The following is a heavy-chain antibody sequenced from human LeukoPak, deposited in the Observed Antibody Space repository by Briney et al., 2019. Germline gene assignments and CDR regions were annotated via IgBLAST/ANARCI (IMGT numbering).Heavy chain of an antibody. Sequence: PGGSLRLSCSASGFTFSRYAMHWVRPAPGKGLEYVSAISSNGGSTYYADSVKGRVTISRDNSKNTLYLQMSRLRTEDTAVYYCVKDGSGSYYTYYFDYWGQGTLVTVSS. CDR2: ISSNGGST. J-gene: IGHJ4*02. D-gene: IGHD3-10*01. CDR3: VKDGSGSYYTYYFDY. V-gene: IGHV3-64D*06. CDR1: GFTFSRYA.